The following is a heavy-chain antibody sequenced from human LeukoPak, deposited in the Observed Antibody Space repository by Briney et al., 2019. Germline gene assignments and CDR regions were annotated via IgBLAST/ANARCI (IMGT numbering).Heavy chain of an antibody. CDR1: GYAFTSYG. CDR3: ARDFGGCSYVDY. V-gene: IGHV1-18*01. D-gene: IGHD1-26*01. CDR2: ISAYNGNT. J-gene: IGHJ4*02. Sequence: ASVKVSCKASGYAFTSYGISWVRQDPGQGLEWMGWISAYNGNTNYAQKLQGRVTMTTDTSTSTASMELRSLRSDDTAVYYCARDFGGCSYVDYWGQGTLVTVSS.